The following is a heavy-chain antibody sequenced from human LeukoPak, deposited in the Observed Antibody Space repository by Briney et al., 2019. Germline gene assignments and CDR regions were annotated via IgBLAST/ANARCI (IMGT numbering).Heavy chain of an antibody. CDR2: ISSSGSTI. D-gene: IGHD3-10*01. CDR3: AKDSGLLWFGYPYDY. J-gene: IGHJ4*02. Sequence: GGSLRLSCAASGFTFSSYEMNWVRQAPGKGLEWVSYISSSGSTIYYADSVKGRFTISRDNSKNTLYLQMNSLRAEDTAVYYCAKDSGLLWFGYPYDYWGQGTLVTVSS. V-gene: IGHV3-48*03. CDR1: GFTFSSYE.